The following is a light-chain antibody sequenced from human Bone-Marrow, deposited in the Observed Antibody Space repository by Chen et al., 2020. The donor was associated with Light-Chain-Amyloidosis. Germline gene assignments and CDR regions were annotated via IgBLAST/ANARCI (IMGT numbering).Light chain of an antibody. V-gene: IGLV2-14*01. Sequence: QSALTQPASVSGTPGHSLTISGTGTSSDVGGDNHVSWYQQHPAKAPKLMIYEVTNRPSWVPDRFSGSKSDNTASLTISGLQTEDEADYFCSSYTITNTLVFGSGTRVTVL. J-gene: IGLJ1*01. CDR2: EVT. CDR3: SSYTITNTLV. CDR1: SSDVGGDNH.